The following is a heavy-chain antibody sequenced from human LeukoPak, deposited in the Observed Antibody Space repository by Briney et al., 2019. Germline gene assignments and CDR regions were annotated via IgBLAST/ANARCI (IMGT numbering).Heavy chain of an antibody. CDR2: ISPTGSTT. V-gene: IGHV3-74*01. CDR1: GYTFYNYG. D-gene: IGHD6-6*01. Sequence: GGSLRLSCVTSGYTFYNYGMSWVRQAPGKGLVWVSRISPTGSTTSYADSVKGRFTVSRDNAKNTLYLQVNNLRAEDTAVYYCARGPNSNWSGLDFWGQGTLLTVSS. J-gene: IGHJ4*02. CDR3: ARGPNSNWSGLDF.